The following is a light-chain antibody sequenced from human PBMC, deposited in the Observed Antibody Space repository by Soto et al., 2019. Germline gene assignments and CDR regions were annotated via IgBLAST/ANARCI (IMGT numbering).Light chain of an antibody. Sequence: TNSAASLSASVCARVTITCRASESISSHLNSYQQKSGRAPQLLIHAASTLQTGVPSRFSGSGSGTDFTLTISSLQPEDFATYYCQQSYSVPITFGQGTLLEI. V-gene: IGKV1-39*01. CDR1: ESISSH. CDR2: AAS. CDR3: QQSYSVPIT. J-gene: IGKJ5*01.